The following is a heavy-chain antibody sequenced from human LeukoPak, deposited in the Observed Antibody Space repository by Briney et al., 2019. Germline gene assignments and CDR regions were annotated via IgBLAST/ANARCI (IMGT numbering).Heavy chain of an antibody. CDR1: GFTFSSYS. J-gene: IGHJ4*02. Sequence: GGSLRLSCAASGFTFSSYSMNRVRQAPGKGLEWVSSISSSSSYIYYADSVKGRFTISRDNAKNSLYLQMNSLRAEDTAVYYCARGRTAAGLYYFDYWGQGTLVTVSS. D-gene: IGHD6-13*01. V-gene: IGHV3-21*01. CDR2: ISSSSSYI. CDR3: ARGRTAAGLYYFDY.